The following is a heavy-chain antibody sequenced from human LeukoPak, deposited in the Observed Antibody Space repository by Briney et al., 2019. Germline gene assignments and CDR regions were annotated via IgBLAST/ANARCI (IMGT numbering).Heavy chain of an antibody. J-gene: IGHJ4*02. V-gene: IGHV1-69*05. Sequence: SVKVSCKASGGTFSSYAISWVRQAPGQGLEWMGGIIPIFGTANYAQKFQGRVTITTDESTSTAYKELSSLRSEDTAVYYCARGSMVYNWNGPFDYWGQGTLVTVSS. CDR1: GGTFSSYA. CDR3: ARGSMVYNWNGPFDY. D-gene: IGHD1-20*01. CDR2: IIPIFGTA.